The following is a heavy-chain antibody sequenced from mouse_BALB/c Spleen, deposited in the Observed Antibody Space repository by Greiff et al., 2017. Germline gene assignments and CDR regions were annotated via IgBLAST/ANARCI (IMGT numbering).Heavy chain of an antibody. CDR3: TITTVVATGAMDY. V-gene: IGHV1S81*02. Sequence: QVQLQQPGAELVKPGASVKLSCKASGYTFTSYYMYWVKQRPGQGLEWIGGINPSNGGTNFNEKFKSKATLTVDKSSSTAYMQLSSLTSEDSAVYYCTITTVVATGAMDYWGQGTSVTVSS. CDR2: INPSNGGT. J-gene: IGHJ4*01. D-gene: IGHD1-1*01. CDR1: GYTFTSYY.